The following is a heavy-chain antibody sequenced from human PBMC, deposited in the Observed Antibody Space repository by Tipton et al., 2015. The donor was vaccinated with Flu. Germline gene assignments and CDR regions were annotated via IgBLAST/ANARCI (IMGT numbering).Heavy chain of an antibody. CDR1: GGTFTSYA. CDR3: AREVRSEYCGAFDM. J-gene: IGHJ3*02. D-gene: IGHD2-21*02. Sequence: QLVQSGAEVKKPGSSVKVSCKASGGTFTSYAVTWVRQAPGQGPEWMGGIISILGIAQYAQKFQGRVTMTAGESRTTVYMELGGLRSEDTAVYYCAREVRSEYCGAFDMGGQGTTVVVSS. V-gene: IGHV1-69*01. CDR2: IISILGIA.